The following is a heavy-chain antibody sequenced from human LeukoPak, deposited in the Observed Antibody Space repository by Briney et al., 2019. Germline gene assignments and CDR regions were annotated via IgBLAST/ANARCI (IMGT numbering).Heavy chain of an antibody. CDR1: GYTFTSYY. J-gene: IGHJ5*02. CDR2: INPTGGST. D-gene: IGHD1-26*01. Sequence: WASVKVSCKASGYTFTSYYIHWVRQAPGQGLEWMGLINPTGGSTGYAQKFQGRVTMTRDMSTSTDYMELSSLRSEDTAIYYCARDNSVGDNAWWFDPWGQGTLVTVSS. V-gene: IGHV1-46*01. CDR3: ARDNSVGDNAWWFDP.